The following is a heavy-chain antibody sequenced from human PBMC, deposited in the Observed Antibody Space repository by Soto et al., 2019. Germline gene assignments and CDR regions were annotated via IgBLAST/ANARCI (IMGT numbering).Heavy chain of an antibody. CDR1: GYTFTRYN. D-gene: IGHD3-22*01. CDR3: ARGSGYYYWDDY. CDR2: INAGNGNT. Sequence: ASVKVSCKASGYTFTRYNMHWVRQAPGQRLEWMGWINAGNGNTKYSRKFQGRVTFTRDTSANTAYMELSSLTSEDTAVYYCARGSGYYYWDDYWGQGTLVTVSS. V-gene: IGHV1-3*01. J-gene: IGHJ4*02.